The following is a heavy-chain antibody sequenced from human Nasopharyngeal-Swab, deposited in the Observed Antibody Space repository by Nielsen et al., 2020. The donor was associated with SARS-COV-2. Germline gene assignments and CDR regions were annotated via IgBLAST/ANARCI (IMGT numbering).Heavy chain of an antibody. CDR2: IPIFGTA. J-gene: IGHJ6*02. D-gene: IGHD3-10*01. V-gene: IGHV1-69*13. Sequence: SVKVSCKASGGTFSSYAISWVRQAPGQGLEWMGGIPIFGTANYAQKFQGRVTITADESTSTAYMELSSLRSEDTAVYYCASRYYGSGSPLYYYYGMDVWGQGTTVTVSS. CDR1: GGTFSSYA. CDR3: ASRYYGSGSPLYYYYGMDV.